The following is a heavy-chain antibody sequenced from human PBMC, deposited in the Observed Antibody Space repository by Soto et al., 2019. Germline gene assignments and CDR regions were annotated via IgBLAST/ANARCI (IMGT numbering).Heavy chain of an antibody. CDR1: GFTFSNYW. J-gene: IGHJ1*01. D-gene: IGHD3-16*01. Sequence: EVQLVESGGDLVQPGGSLRLSCAATGFTFSNYWMSWVRQAPGKGPEWVANIKVDGSDKYYVDSVRGRFTISRDNAKNSLYLQMNSLRAEDTAVYYCARDPITFYGWEHWGQGTLVTVSS. V-gene: IGHV3-7*01. CDR3: ARDPITFYGWEH. CDR2: IKVDGSDK.